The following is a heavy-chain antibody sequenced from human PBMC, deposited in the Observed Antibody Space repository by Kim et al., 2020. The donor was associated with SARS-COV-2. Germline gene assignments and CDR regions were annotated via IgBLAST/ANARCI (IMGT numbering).Heavy chain of an antibody. J-gene: IGHJ4*02. D-gene: IGHD1-26*01. CDR1: GDSVSSISAA. CDR2: TYYRARWYY. CDR3: ARKGGSGATYDY. V-gene: IGHV6-1*01. Sequence: SQTLSLTCAISGDSVSSISAAWSWIRQSPSRGLEWLGRTYYRARWYYDYAESVKSRITIDPDTSKNQFSLVLNSVTPEDTAVYYCARKGGSGATYDYWGRGTLVTVSS.